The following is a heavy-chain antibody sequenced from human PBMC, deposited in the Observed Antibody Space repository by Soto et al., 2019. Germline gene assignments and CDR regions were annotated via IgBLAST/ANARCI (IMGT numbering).Heavy chain of an antibody. V-gene: IGHV3-30-3*01. Sequence: QVQLVASGGGVVQPGRSLRLSCAASGFTFSNNAMDWVRQAPGKGLEWVAVISYDGSNKYIAESVKGRFTISRDNSKNTLFLQMNSLRAEDTAVYYCARGTTTSAFSAMDVWGPGTTVTVSS. J-gene: IGHJ6*02. CDR3: ARGTTTSAFSAMDV. D-gene: IGHD1-1*01. CDR1: GFTFSNNA. CDR2: ISYDGSNK.